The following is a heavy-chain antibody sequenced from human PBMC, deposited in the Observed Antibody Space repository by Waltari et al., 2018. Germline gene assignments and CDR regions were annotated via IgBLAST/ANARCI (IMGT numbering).Heavy chain of an antibody. CDR1: GGSISSGGYY. CDR3: ARVDTAAGWFDP. J-gene: IGHJ5*02. CDR2: IYQSGST. D-gene: IGHD5-18*01. V-gene: IGHV4-31*03. Sequence: QVQLQESGPGLVKPSQTLSLTCTVSGGSISSGGYYWSWIRQHPGKGLEWIGYIYQSGSTYYNPSLKSRVTISVDRSKNQFSRKLSSVTAADTAVYYCARVDTAAGWFDPWGQGTLVTVSS.